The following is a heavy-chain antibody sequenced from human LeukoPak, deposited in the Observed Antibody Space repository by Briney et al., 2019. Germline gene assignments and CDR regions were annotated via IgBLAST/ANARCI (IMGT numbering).Heavy chain of an antibody. D-gene: IGHD3-10*01. V-gene: IGHV4-34*01. J-gene: IGHJ5*02. CDR2: INHSGST. CDR3: ARGLIIRMVRGAVWFDP. Sequence: SGTLSLTCAVYGGFFSGYYWSWIRQPPGKGLEWIGEINHSGSTNYNPSLKGRVTISVDTSKNQFSLKLSSVTAADTAVYYCARGLIIRMVRGAVWFDPWGQGTLVTVSS. CDR1: GGFFSGYY.